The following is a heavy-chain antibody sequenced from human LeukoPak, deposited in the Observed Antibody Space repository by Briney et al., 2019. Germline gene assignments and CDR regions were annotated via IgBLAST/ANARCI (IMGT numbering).Heavy chain of an antibody. J-gene: IGHJ3*02. CDR3: ARDLPLLRYFDWALPDAFDI. D-gene: IGHD3-9*01. CDR1: GFTFSDYY. V-gene: IGHV3-11*01. Sequence: GGSLRLSCAASGFTFSDYYMSWIRQAPGKGLEWVSYISSSGSTIYYADSVKGRFTISRDNAKNPLYLQMNSLRAEDTAVYYCARDLPLLRYFDWALPDAFDIWGQGTMVTVSS. CDR2: ISSSGSTI.